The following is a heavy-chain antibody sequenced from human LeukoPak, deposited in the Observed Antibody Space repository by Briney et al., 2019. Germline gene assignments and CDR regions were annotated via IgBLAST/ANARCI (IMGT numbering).Heavy chain of an antibody. D-gene: IGHD2-2*01. CDR1: GYTFTSYA. Sequence: GSVKVSCKASGYTFTSYAMHWVRQAPGQRLEWMGWINAGNGNTKYSQKFQGRVTITRDTSASTAYMELSSLRSEDTAVYYCARGRCSSTSCAPWWFDPWGQGTLVTVSS. J-gene: IGHJ5*02. CDR2: INAGNGNT. CDR3: ARGRCSSTSCAPWWFDP. V-gene: IGHV1-3*01.